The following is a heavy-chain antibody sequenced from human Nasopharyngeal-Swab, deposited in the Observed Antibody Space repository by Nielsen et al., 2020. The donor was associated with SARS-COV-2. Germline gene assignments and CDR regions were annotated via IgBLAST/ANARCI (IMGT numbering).Heavy chain of an antibody. CDR2: IYSGGST. D-gene: IGHD4-23*01. CDR3: ARESYGGGGFDC. Sequence: GGSLRLSCAASGFSVSTNYMTWVRQAPGKGLEWVSVIYSGGSTYYADSVKGRFTISRDNSKNTLYLQLNSLRAEDTAVYYCARESYGGGGFDCWGQGTLVTVSS. J-gene: IGHJ4*02. CDR1: GFSVSTNY. V-gene: IGHV3-53*01.